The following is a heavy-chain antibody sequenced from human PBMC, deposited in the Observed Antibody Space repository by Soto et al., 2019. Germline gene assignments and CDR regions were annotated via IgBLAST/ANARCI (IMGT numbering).Heavy chain of an antibody. CDR3: ARDIASPGGDYFDS. J-gene: IGHJ4*02. CDR1: GFTFRNYN. CDR2: ISTGGAYM. D-gene: IGHD2-21*01. Sequence: EVQLVESGGGLVKAGGSLRLFCTASGFTFRNYNMNWVRQAPGKGLEWVSSISTGGAYMFYADSVKGRFTISRDNAQNSLFLQIDSPRAEDMAVYCCARDIASPGGDYFDSWGQGTLVTVSS. V-gene: IGHV3-21*06.